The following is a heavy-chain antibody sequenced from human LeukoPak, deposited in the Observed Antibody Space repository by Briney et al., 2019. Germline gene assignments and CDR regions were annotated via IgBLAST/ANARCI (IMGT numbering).Heavy chain of an antibody. J-gene: IGHJ3*02. Sequence: SETLSLTCAVSADPFSSHYWTWIRQPPGKGLEWIGYISYIGSTNYNPSLKSRVTISIDTSKNQFSLKLSSVTAADTAVYYCARDLVTVTKGFDIWGQGTMVSVSS. V-gene: IGHV4-59*11. D-gene: IGHD4-17*01. CDR2: ISYIGST. CDR1: ADPFSSHY. CDR3: ARDLVTVTKGFDI.